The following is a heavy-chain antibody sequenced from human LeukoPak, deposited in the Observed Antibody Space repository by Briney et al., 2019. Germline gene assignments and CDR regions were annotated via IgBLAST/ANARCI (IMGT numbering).Heavy chain of an antibody. J-gene: IGHJ4*02. CDR3: ARVNINNWHSCDY. V-gene: IGHV4-4*02. CDR2: IYHSGSP. CDR1: GGSISSNNW. Sequence: SGTLSLTCAVSGGSISSNNWWGWVRQPPGKGLEWIGEIYHSGSPNYNPSLKSRVTISVDKSRNHFSLNLSSVTAADTAVYYCARVNINNWHSCDYWGQGTLVTVSS. D-gene: IGHD1-1*01.